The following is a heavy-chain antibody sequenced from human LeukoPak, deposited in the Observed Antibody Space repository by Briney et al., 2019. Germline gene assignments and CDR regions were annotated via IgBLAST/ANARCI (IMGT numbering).Heavy chain of an antibody. J-gene: IGHJ4*02. CDR3: ARDFAYRRLDY. Sequence: GSLILSCAASGFILSNYAMSWVRQAPGKGLEWVSSISAGGGGSYYADSVKGRFTISRDNTKNSLYLQMNSLRAEDTAVYYCARDFAYRRLDYWGQGTLVTVSS. CDR1: GFILSNYA. V-gene: IGHV3-23*01. D-gene: IGHD1-26*01. CDR2: ISAGGGGS.